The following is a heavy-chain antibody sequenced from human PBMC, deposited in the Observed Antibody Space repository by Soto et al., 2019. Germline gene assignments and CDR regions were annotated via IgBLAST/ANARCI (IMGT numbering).Heavy chain of an antibody. CDR2: IYYSGST. V-gene: IGHV4-31*03. CDR3: ARDPTGTTSGTFDY. D-gene: IGHD1-7*01. J-gene: IGHJ4*02. CDR1: GGSISSGGYC. Sequence: SETLSLTCTVSGGSISSGGYCWSWIRQHPGKGLEWIGYIYYSGSTYYNPSLKSRVTISVDTSKNQFSLKLSSVTAADTAVYYCARDPTGTTSGTFDYWGQGTLVTVSS.